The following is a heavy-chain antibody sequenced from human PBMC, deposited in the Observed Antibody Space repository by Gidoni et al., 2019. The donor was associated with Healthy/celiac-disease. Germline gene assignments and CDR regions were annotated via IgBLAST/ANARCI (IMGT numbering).Heavy chain of an antibody. J-gene: IGHJ6*03. D-gene: IGHD1-26*01. CDR1: GFTFSSYA. CDR3: AKVATDYYYYYYMDV. Sequence: EVQLLESGGGLVQPGGALRLSCAASGFTFSSYAMSWVRQAPGKGLEWVAAISGSGGSTYYADSVKGRFTISRDNSKNTLYLQMNSLRAEDTAVYYCAKVATDYYYYYYMDVWGKGTTVTVSS. CDR2: ISGSGGST. V-gene: IGHV3-23*01.